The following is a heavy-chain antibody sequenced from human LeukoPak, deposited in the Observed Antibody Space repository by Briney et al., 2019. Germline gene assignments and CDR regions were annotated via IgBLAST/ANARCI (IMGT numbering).Heavy chain of an antibody. D-gene: IGHD3-22*01. Sequence: GGSLRLSCAASGFTFSSYSMNWVRQAPGKGLEWVSYISSSSTIYYADSVKGRFTISRDNAKNSLYLQMNSLRAEDTAVYYCVSYYYDSTTHWGQGTLVTVSS. CDR1: GFTFSSYS. J-gene: IGHJ4*02. CDR3: VSYYYDSTTH. CDR2: ISSSSTI. V-gene: IGHV3-48*01.